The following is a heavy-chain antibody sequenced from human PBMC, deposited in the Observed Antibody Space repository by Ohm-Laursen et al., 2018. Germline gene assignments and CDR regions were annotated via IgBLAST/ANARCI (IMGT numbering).Heavy chain of an antibody. Sequence: SETLSITCAVYGGSFSGYYWSWIRQPPGKGLEWIGEINHSESTNYNPSLKSRVTISVDTSKNQFSLKLSSVTAADTAVYYCARDLYDFWNRGWFDPWGQGTLVTVSS. J-gene: IGHJ5*02. CDR2: INHSEST. CDR3: ARDLYDFWNRGWFDP. V-gene: IGHV4-34*01. D-gene: IGHD3-3*01. CDR1: GGSFSGYY.